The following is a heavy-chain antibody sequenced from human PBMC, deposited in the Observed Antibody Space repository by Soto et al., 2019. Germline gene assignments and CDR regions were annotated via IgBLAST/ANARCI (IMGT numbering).Heavy chain of an antibody. CDR1: GFTFSNYA. CDR2: ISGSGGWT. J-gene: IGHJ4*02. Sequence: GGSLRLSCAASGFTFSNYAMSCVRQAPGKGLEWVSAISGSGGWTYYADSVKGRFTIPRDNSKNTLYLQMSSLRAEDSAVYYCSGAESPDTAYFSLYWGQGTPVTVSS. D-gene: IGHD1-26*01. V-gene: IGHV3-23*01. CDR3: SGAESPDTAYFSLY.